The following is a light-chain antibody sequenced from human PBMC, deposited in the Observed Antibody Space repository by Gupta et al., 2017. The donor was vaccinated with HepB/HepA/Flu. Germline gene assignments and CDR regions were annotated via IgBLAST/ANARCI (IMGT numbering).Light chain of an antibody. Sequence: MTQSPSSVSASVGDRVTITCRASQDINNWLAWYQQKPGKAPKLLIYAASSLQSGTPSRFSGSGSGTDFTLTIISLQPEDFATYYFQQSNSFPVTFGQGTRLEIK. J-gene: IGKJ5*01. CDR1: QDINNW. CDR3: QQSNSFPVT. CDR2: AAS. V-gene: IGKV1-12*01.